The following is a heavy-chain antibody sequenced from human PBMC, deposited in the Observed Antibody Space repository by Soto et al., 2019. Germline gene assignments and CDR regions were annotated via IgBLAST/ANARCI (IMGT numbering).Heavy chain of an antibody. CDR2: IYYSGST. V-gene: IGHV4-39*01. Sequence: SETLSLTCTVSGGSISSSSYYWGWIRQPPGKGLEWIGSIYYSGSTYYNPSLKSRVTISVDTSKNQFSLKLSSVTAADTAVYYCARMAVTFFLDNWFDPWGQGTLVTVSS. CDR3: ARMAVTFFLDNWFDP. D-gene: IGHD3-3*01. CDR1: GGSISSSSYY. J-gene: IGHJ5*02.